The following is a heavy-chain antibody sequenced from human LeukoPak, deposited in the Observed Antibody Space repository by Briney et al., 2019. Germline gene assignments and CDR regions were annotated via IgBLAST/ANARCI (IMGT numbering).Heavy chain of an antibody. CDR2: IYYSRST. Sequence: SQTLSLTCTVSGGSISSGDYYWSWIRQPPGKGLEWIGYIYYSRSTYYNPSLKSRVTISVDTSKNQFSLKLSSVTAADTAVYYCARAIAARPGDFDYWGQGTLVTVSS. V-gene: IGHV4-30-4*01. J-gene: IGHJ4*02. D-gene: IGHD6-6*01. CDR1: GGSISSGDYY. CDR3: ARAIAARPGDFDY.